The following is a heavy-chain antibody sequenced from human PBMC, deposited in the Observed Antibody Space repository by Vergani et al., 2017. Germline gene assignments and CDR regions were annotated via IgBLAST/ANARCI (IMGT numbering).Heavy chain of an antibody. CDR1: GYIFSGYY. J-gene: IGHJ6*03. CDR3: ARGYCSSTSCSEAYYYYMDV. Sequence: QVQLVQSGAEVKKPGASVKVSCKASGYIFSGYYLHWVRQAPGQGLEWMAWINPNSGGTNYAQKFQGRVTMTRDTSISTAYMELSRLISDDTAVYYCARGYCSSTSCSEAYYYYMDVWGKGTTVTVSS. V-gene: IGHV1-2*02. CDR2: INPNSGGT. D-gene: IGHD2-2*01.